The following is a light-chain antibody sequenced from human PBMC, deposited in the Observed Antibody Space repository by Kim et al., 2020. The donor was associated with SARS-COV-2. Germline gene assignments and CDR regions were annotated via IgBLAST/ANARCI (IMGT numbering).Light chain of an antibody. Sequence: DIQITQSPSSLSASVGDRVTITCRTSQSISSHLNWYHQKPGRAPKLLIYAASTLQGGVPSRFSGSGSETDFTLTISSLQPEDFATYYCQQSYITPFTFGPETKVDIK. J-gene: IGKJ3*01. CDR3: QQSYITPFT. CDR2: AAS. CDR1: QSISSH. V-gene: IGKV1-39*01.